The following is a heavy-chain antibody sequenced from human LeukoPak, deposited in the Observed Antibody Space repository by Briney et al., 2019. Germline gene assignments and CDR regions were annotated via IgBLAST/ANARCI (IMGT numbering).Heavy chain of an antibody. D-gene: IGHD6-13*01. CDR3: ARPITGAGADLGY. Sequence: GESLKISCQGSGYSFTTYWIGWVPQMPGQGLEWMGIIYTGDSDTRYSPSFQGQVTISVDKSISTAYLQWRSLKASDTAIYYCARPITGAGADLGYWGQGTLVTVSS. V-gene: IGHV5-51*01. CDR1: GYSFTTYW. J-gene: IGHJ4*02. CDR2: IYTGDSDT.